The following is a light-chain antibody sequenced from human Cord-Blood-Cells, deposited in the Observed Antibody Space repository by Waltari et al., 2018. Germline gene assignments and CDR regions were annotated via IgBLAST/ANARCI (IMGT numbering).Light chain of an antibody. CDR3: SSYTSSSTRV. V-gene: IGLV2-14*03. J-gene: IGLJ3*02. CDR2: DVS. CDR1: SSDVGVYNY. Sequence: QSALTQPASVSGSPGQSITISCTGTSSDVGVYNYASWYQQHPGKPPKLMIYDVSNRPSGVSNRFSGSKSGNTASLTISGLQAEDEADYYCSSYTSSSTRVFGGGTKLTVL.